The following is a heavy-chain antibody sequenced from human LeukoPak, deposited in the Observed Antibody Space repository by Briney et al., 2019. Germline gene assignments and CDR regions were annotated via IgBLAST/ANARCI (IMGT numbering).Heavy chain of an antibody. V-gene: IGHV4-59*01. D-gene: IGHD3-10*01. CDR1: GGSITDNY. CDR3: ARTSKNYYGSSSFDY. J-gene: IGHJ4*02. Sequence: LETLSLTCTVSGGSITDNYWSWIRQPPGMGLEWIGYIYYSGSTNYNPSLKSRVTISVDTSKNQFSLKLSSVTAADTAVYYCARTSKNYYGSSSFDYWGQGTLVTVSS. CDR2: IYYSGST.